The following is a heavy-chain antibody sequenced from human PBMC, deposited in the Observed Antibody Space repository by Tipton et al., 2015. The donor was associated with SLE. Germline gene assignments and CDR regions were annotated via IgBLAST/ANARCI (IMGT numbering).Heavy chain of an antibody. D-gene: IGHD6-19*01. CDR1: GDSISNYY. CDR2: FYPGGTT. CDR3: AKNKAVPEN. J-gene: IGHJ4*02. V-gene: IGHV4-4*07. Sequence: TLSLTCIVSGDSISNYYWRWIRQSAGKGLEWMGRFYPGGTTSYKPSVKSRVTISADTSKNQFSLKLNSVTAADTAIYYCAKNKAVPENWGQGTLVTVRS.